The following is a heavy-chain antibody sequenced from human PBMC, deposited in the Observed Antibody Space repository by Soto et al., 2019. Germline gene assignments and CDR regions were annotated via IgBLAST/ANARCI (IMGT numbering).Heavy chain of an antibody. J-gene: IGHJ4*02. CDR1: GGSISSSSYY. CDR3: ARGVVTPMTVDY. CDR2: IYYSGST. D-gene: IGHD2-21*02. Sequence: QLQLQESGPGLVKPSETLSLTCTVSGGSISSSSYYWGWIRQPPGKGLEWIGSIYYSGSTYYNPSLKSRVTISVDTSKNQFSLKLSSVTAADTAVYYCARGVVTPMTVDYWGQGTLVTVSS. V-gene: IGHV4-39*01.